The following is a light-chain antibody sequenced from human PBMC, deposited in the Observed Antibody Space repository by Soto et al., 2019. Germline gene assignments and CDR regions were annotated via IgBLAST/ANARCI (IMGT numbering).Light chain of an antibody. J-gene: IGLJ2*01. Sequence: QSALTQPASVSGSPGQSITISCTGTSSDVGSHNLVSWYQQHPGKAPKFIIYEGTKRPSGIPNRFSGSKSGNTASLTISGLQAEDEADYYCCSYAGSTTFVIFGGGTKLTVL. CDR2: EGT. V-gene: IGLV2-23*03. CDR1: SSDVGSHNL. CDR3: CSYAGSTTFVI.